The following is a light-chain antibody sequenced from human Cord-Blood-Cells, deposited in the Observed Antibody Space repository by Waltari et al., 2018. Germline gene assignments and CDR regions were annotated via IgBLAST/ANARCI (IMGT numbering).Light chain of an antibody. Sequence: DIVMTQSPDSLAVSLGERAIINCKSSQSVLYSSNNKNYLAWYQQKPGQPPKLLIYCASTLESGVPDRFSGSGSGTDFTLTISNLQAEDVAVYYCQQYYSTLTFGGGTKVEIK. CDR3: QQYYSTLT. V-gene: IGKV4-1*01. CDR2: CAS. J-gene: IGKJ4*01. CDR1: QSVLYSSNNKNY.